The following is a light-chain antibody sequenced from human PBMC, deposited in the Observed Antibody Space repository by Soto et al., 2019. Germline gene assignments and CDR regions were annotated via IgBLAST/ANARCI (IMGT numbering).Light chain of an antibody. CDR1: LSINSW. V-gene: IGKV1-5*03. Sequence: DIQMTQSPSTLSASVGDRVTVTCRASLSINSWLAWYQQKPGKAPQLLLSKASILESGVPLRFSGSGSGTEFTLTISSLQPGDNATYYCQQYNSFPWTFGQATKVEI. CDR2: KAS. J-gene: IGKJ1*01. CDR3: QQYNSFPWT.